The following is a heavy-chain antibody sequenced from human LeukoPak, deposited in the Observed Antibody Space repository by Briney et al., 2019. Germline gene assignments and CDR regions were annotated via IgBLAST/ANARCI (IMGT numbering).Heavy chain of an antibody. CDR1: GYIFTSYW. Sequence: GESLKISCKVSGYIFTSYWIAWVRQMPGKGLEWMGIIFPGDSDTRYSPSFQGQVTISADKSISTAYLQWSSLKASDTATYYCARLPGSGHATNFDYWGQGTLVTVPS. D-gene: IGHD5-12*01. J-gene: IGHJ4*02. CDR2: IFPGDSDT. CDR3: ARLPGSGHATNFDY. V-gene: IGHV5-51*01.